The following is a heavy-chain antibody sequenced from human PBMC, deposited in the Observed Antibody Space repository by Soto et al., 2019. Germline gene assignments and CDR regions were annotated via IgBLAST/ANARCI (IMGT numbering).Heavy chain of an antibody. CDR1: GFTFSNYW. CDR3: ARGRLYYYDSCDD. J-gene: IGHJ4*02. Sequence: GGSLRLSCAASGFTFSNYWVHWVRQAPGKGLVWVSRINIDGSTTTYADSVKGRFTIPRDNARNTVYLQMNSLRAEDTAVYYCARGRLYYYDSCDDWGRGTLVTVAS. CDR2: INIDGSTT. V-gene: IGHV3-74*01. D-gene: IGHD3-22*01.